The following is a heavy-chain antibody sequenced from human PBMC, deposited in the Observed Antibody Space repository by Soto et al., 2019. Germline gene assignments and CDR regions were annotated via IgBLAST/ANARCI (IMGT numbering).Heavy chain of an antibody. CDR3: ARAVGTTGTTRAGDYYGMDV. Sequence: ASVKVSCKASGYTFTSYGISWVRQAPGQGLEWMGWIRPYNGNTNYAQKFQGWVTMTRDTSISTAYMELSRLRSDDTAVYYCARAVGTTGTTRAGDYYGMDVWGQGTTVTVSS. CDR1: GYTFTSYG. CDR2: IRPYNGNT. V-gene: IGHV1-18*01. J-gene: IGHJ6*02. D-gene: IGHD1-1*01.